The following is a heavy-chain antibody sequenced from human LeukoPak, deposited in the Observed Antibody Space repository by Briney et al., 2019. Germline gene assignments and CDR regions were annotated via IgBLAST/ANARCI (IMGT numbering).Heavy chain of an antibody. D-gene: IGHD1-14*01. J-gene: IGHJ6*03. Sequence: SETLSLTCTVSGFSISSNFYWGWIRQSPGQGLEWIGSISHSGNTYYRPSLKSRVATSIDTSKNQFSLKLSSVTAADTAVYYCARTYNYYYYMDVWGKGTTVTISS. CDR2: ISHSGNT. CDR3: ARTYNYYYYMDV. CDR1: GFSISSNFY. V-gene: IGHV4-38-2*02.